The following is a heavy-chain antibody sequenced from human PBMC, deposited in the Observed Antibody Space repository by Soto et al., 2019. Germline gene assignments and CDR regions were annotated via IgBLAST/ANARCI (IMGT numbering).Heavy chain of an antibody. CDR2: IYYSGST. V-gene: IGHV4-59*01. Sequence: SETLSLTCTVGGASISSCYWCWIRQPPGKGLEWIGYIYYSGSTNYNPSLKSRVTISVDTSKNQFSLKLSSVTAADTAVYYCARRWGPTFDFWGQGTLVTVS. J-gene: IGHJ4*02. CDR1: GASISSCY. CDR3: ARRWGPTFDF. D-gene: IGHD1-26*01.